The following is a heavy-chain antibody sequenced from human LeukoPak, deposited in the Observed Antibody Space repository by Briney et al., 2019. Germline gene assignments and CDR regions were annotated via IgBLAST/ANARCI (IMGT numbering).Heavy chain of an antibody. CDR3: VRDGEGVAISVNYWFDP. CDR1: GFTFTSYD. J-gene: IGHJ5*02. Sequence: RRASVKVSCKASGFTFTSYDINWVRQTTGQGLEWMGWMNPNNGNTGYAQKFQGRVTMTRDTSISTAYMELRSLRSEDTAMYYCVRDGEGVAISVNYWFDPWGQGTPVTVSS. CDR2: MNPNNGNT. V-gene: IGHV1-8*01. D-gene: IGHD3-10*01.